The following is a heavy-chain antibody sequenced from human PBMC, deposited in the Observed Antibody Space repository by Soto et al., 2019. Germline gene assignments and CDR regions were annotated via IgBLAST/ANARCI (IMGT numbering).Heavy chain of an antibody. D-gene: IGHD4-17*01. CDR1: GFTFTSSA. V-gene: IGHV1-58*02. J-gene: IGHJ2*01. CDR3: AAGVLTTVTTYHWYFDL. Sequence: QMQLVQSGPEVKKPGTSVKVSCKASGFTFTSSAMQWVRQARGQRLEWIGWIVVGSGNTNYAQKFQERVTITGDMSTSTAYMELSSLRSEDTAVYYCAAGVLTTVTTYHWYFDLWGRGTLVTVSS. CDR2: IVVGSGNT.